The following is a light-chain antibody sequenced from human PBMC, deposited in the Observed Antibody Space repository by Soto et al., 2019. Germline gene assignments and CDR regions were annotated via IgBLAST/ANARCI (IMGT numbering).Light chain of an antibody. CDR3: SSYTDSTNYV. V-gene: IGLV2-11*01. CDR1: SSDVGGYNF. CDR2: DVT. Sequence: QSVLTQPRSVSGSPGQSVTISCTGTSSDVGGYNFVSWYQQRPGKAPKLMIYDVTKRPSGVPDRFSGSKSDNTASLTISGLLAEDEADYYCSSYTDSTNYVFGTGTKVTVL. J-gene: IGLJ1*01.